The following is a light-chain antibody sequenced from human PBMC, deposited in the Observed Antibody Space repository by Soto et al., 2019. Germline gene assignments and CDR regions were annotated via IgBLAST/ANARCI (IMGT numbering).Light chain of an antibody. CDR1: KGISSY. J-gene: IGKJ4*01. CDR2: AAS. CDR3: QQYYSYPLT. V-gene: IGKV1-8*01. Sequence: AIRMTQSPSSFSASTGDRVTNTCRASKGISSYLAWYQQKPRKAPKLLIYAASSLQSGVLSRFSGSGFGTDFTLTIICLQSEDFATYYCQQYYSYPLTFGGGTKVDIK.